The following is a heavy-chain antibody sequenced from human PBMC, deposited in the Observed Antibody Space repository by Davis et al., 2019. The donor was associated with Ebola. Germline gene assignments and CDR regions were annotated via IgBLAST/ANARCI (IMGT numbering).Heavy chain of an antibody. V-gene: IGHV4-34*01. D-gene: IGHD1-14*01. CDR1: GGSFSGYY. CDR3: ASAKPGITDAFDI. CDR2: INHSGST. J-gene: IGHJ3*02. Sequence: PSETLSLTCAVYGGSFSGYYWSWIRQPPGKGLEWIGEINHSGSTNYNPSLKSRVTISVDTSKNQFSLKLSSVTAADTAVYYCASAKPGITDAFDIWGQGTMVTVSS.